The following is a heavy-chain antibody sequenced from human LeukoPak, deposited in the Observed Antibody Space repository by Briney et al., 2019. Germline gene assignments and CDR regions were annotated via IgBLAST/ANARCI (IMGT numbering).Heavy chain of an antibody. CDR2: IYTSGST. J-gene: IGHJ6*04. Sequence: PSETLSLTCTVSGGSISSGSYYWSWIRQPAGKGLEWIGRIYTSGSTNYNPSLKSRVTISVDTSKNQFSLKLSSVTAADTAVYYRASPISGYSYGYTVWGKGTTVTISS. CDR3: ASPISGYSYGYTV. CDR1: GGSISSGSYY. D-gene: IGHD5-18*01. V-gene: IGHV4-61*02.